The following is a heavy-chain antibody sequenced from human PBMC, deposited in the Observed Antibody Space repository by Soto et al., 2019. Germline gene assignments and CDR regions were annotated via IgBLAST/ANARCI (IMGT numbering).Heavy chain of an antibody. J-gene: IGHJ6*02. Sequence: GGSLRLSCAASGFTFSSYAMHWVRQAPGKGLEWVAVISYDGSNKYYADSVKGRFTISRDNSKNTLYLQMNSLRAEDTAVYYCARDFNSGWVRTHYYYYGMDVWGQGTTVTVSS. CDR1: GFTFSSYA. D-gene: IGHD6-19*01. CDR2: ISYDGSNK. CDR3: ARDFNSGWVRTHYYYYGMDV. V-gene: IGHV3-30-3*01.